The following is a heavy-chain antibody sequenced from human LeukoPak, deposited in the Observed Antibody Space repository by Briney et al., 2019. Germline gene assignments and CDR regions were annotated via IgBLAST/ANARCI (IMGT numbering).Heavy chain of an antibody. J-gene: IGHJ5*02. CDR1: GFTFSRSS. CDR3: ARDRSNGWFDP. V-gene: IGHV3-21*01. Sequence: KSGGSLRLSCAASGFTFSRSSMNWVRQAPGKGLQWVSSISSSSSYIYYADSVKGRFTISRDNAKNSLYLQMNSLRAEDTAVYYCARDRSNGWFDPWGQGTLVTVSS. CDR2: ISSSSSYI. D-gene: IGHD4-17*01.